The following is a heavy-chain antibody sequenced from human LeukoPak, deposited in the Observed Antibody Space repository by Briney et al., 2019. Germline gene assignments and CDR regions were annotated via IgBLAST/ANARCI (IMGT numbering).Heavy chain of an antibody. CDR2: IYYSGST. V-gene: IGHV4-31*03. CDR3: ARHDSTGFWSGYPGDYYYYGMDV. CDR1: GGSISSGGYY. J-gene: IGHJ6*02. Sequence: SETLSLTCTVSGGSISSGGYYWSWIRQHPGKGLEWIGYIYYSGSTYYNPSLKSRVTISVDTSKNQFSLKLSSVTAADTAVYYCARHDSTGFWSGYPGDYYYYGMDVWGQGTTVTVSS. D-gene: IGHD3-3*01.